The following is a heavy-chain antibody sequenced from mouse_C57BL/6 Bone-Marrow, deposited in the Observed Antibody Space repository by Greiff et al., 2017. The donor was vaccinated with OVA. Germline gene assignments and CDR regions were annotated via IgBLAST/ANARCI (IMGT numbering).Heavy chain of an antibody. CDR1: GFTFTDYY. D-gene: IGHD4-1*01. V-gene: IGHV7-3*01. Sequence: EVHLVESGGGLVQPGGSLSLSCAASGFTFTDYYMSWVRQPPGKALEWLGFIRNKANGYTTEYNASVKGRFTISRDNSQSILYLQRNALRAEDSATYYWARYWAGTPFDYWGQGTTLTVSS. CDR3: ARYWAGTPFDY. CDR2: IRNKANGYTT. J-gene: IGHJ2*01.